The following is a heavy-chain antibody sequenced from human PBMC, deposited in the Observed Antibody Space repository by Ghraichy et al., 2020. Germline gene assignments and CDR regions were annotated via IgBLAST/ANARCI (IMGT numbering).Heavy chain of an antibody. D-gene: IGHD2-15*01. J-gene: IGHJ6*02. CDR3: ARHKAPSWAVAGWYYYGMDV. V-gene: IGHV4-39*01. CDR1: GGSISSSSYY. Sequence: SETLSLTCTVSGGSISSSSYYWGWIRQPPGKGLEWIGSIYYSGSTYYNPSLKSRVTISVDTSKNQFSLKLSSVTAADTAVYYCARHKAPSWAVAGWYYYGMDVWGQGTTVTVSS. CDR2: IYYSGST.